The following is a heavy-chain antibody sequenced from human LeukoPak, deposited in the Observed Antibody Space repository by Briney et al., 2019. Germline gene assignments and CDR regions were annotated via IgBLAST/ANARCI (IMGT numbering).Heavy chain of an antibody. Sequence: GGSLRLSCAASGFTFSSYEMNWVRQAPGKGLEWVSYISSSGSTIYYADSVKGRFTISRDNAKNSLYLQMNSLRAEDTAVYYCAREPTPDGDPRYYYGMDVWGKGTTVTVSS. D-gene: IGHD4-17*01. CDR2: ISSSGSTI. V-gene: IGHV3-48*03. CDR3: AREPTPDGDPRYYYGMDV. CDR1: GFTFSSYE. J-gene: IGHJ6*04.